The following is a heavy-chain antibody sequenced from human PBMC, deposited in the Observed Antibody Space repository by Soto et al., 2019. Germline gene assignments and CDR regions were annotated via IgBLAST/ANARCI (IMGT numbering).Heavy chain of an antibody. CDR2: IYYSGST. V-gene: IGHV4-31*03. CDR1: GGSISCGVYY. Sequence: PSETLSLTCTVSGGSISCGVYYWSWIRQPPGKGLEWIGYIYYSGSTYYNPSLKSRVTISVDTSKNQFSLKLSSVTAADTAVYYCARDNPGVDNYVGFDYWGQGTLVTVSS. J-gene: IGHJ4*02. D-gene: IGHD3-16*01. CDR3: ARDNPGVDNYVGFDY.